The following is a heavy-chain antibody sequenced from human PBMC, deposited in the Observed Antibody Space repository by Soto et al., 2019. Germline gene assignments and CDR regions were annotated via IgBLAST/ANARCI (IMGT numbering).Heavy chain of an antibody. D-gene: IGHD5-18*01. CDR2: INHSGST. CDR3: ARARGTWIQLLDY. V-gene: IGHV4-34*01. CDR1: GGSFSGYY. J-gene: IGHJ4*02. Sequence: LSLTCAVYGGSFSGYYWSWIRQPPGKGLEWIGEINHSGSTNNNPSLKSRVTISVDTSKNQFSLKLSSVTAADTAVYYSARARGTWIQLLDYWGQGTLVTVSS.